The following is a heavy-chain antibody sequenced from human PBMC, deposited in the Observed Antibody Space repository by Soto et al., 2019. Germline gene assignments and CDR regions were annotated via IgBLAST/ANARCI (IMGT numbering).Heavy chain of an antibody. D-gene: IGHD3-3*01. CDR1: GGSISGSRFC. V-gene: IGHV4-39*01. Sequence: SETLSLTCTVSGGSISGSRFCWGWLRQPPGKPLEYIGCVYYSGTTYYNPSLESRVTMSVDTSNNQFSLILSSVTAADTAVYYCARRTRHYDFLDSWGRGTLVTVAS. CDR3: ARRTRHYDFLDS. J-gene: IGHJ5*01. CDR2: VYYSGTT.